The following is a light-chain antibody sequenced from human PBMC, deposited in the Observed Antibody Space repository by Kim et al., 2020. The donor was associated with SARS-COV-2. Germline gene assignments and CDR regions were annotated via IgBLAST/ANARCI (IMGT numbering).Light chain of an antibody. CDR1: QSVSSY. CDR3: QQRSNWPPET. J-gene: IGKJ2*01. V-gene: IGKV3-11*01. Sequence: EIVLTQSPATLSLSPGERATLSCRASQSVSSYLAWYQQKPGQAPGLLIYDASNRATGIPARFSGSGSGTDFTLTISSLEPEDFAVYYCQQRSNWPPETFGQGTKLEI. CDR2: DAS.